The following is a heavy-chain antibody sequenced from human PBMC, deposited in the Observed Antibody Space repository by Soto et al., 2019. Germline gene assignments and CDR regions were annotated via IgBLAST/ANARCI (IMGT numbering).Heavy chain of an antibody. CDR1: GYTFPTYY. V-gene: IGHV1-18*04. J-gene: IGHJ6*01. Sequence: ASVKVSFKASGYTFPTYYMHWVRQAPGQGLEWMGWINTHNGNTNYAQNLQGRVIMTADTSTSTAYMELRSLRSDDTAIYYCTREGSATYYYYGMDAWGQATTVTVSS. CDR3: TREGSATYYYYGMDA. CDR2: INTHNGNT. D-gene: IGHD2-15*01.